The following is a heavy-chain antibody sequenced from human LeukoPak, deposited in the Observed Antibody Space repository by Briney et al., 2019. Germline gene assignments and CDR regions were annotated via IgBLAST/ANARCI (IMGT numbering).Heavy chain of an antibody. J-gene: IGHJ5*02. Sequence: SETLSLTCAVYGGSFSGYYWSWIRQPPGKGLEWVGEINHSGSTNYNPSLKSRVTISVDTSKNQFSLKLSSVTAADTAVYYWARVRSPHISWFDPWGQGTLVTVSS. D-gene: IGHD2-21*01. CDR2: INHSGST. CDR3: ARVRSPHISWFDP. CDR1: GGSFSGYY. V-gene: IGHV4-34*01.